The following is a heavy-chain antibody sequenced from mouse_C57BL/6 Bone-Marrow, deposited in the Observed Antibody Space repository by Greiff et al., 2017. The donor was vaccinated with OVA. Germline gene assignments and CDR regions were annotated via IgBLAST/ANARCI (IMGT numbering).Heavy chain of an antibody. CDR2: IWRGGST. V-gene: IGHV2-5*01. CDR1: GFSLTSYG. Sequence: QVQLKESGPGLVQPSQSLSITCTVSGFSLTSYGVHWVRQSPGKGLEWLGVIWRGGSTDYNAAFMSRLSITKDNSKSQVFFKMNSLQADDTAIDYCAKNRYDGYLGLMDYWGQGTSVTVSS. J-gene: IGHJ4*01. CDR3: AKNRYDGYLGLMDY. D-gene: IGHD2-3*01.